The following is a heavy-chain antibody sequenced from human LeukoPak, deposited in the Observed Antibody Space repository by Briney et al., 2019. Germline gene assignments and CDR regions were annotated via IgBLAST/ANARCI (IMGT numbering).Heavy chain of an antibody. CDR3: ATGGYSSSWYGGTYFDY. J-gene: IGHJ4*02. Sequence: SSETLSLTCTVSGGSISSGDYYWSWIRQPPGKGLEWIGYIYYSGSTYYNPSLESRVTISVDTSKNQFSLKLSSVTAADTAVYYCATGGYSSSWYGGTYFDYWGQGTLVTVSS. V-gene: IGHV4-30-4*01. D-gene: IGHD6-13*01. CDR2: IYYSGST. CDR1: GGSISSGDYY.